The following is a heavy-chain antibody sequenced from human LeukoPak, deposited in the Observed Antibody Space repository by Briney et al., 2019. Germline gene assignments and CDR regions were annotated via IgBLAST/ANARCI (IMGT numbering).Heavy chain of an antibody. CDR2: ISTTGDTT. J-gene: IGHJ4*02. D-gene: IGHD5-12*01. CDR3: AKPTSGYYFDS. Sequence: GGSLRLSCAASGFTFSTYGMSWVRHAPGKGLEWVSTISTTGDTTYYTDSVKGRFTISRDNSKNTVYLQMSSLRAEDTAVFYCAKPTSGYYFDSWGQGTLVTVSS. V-gene: IGHV3-23*01. CDR1: GFTFSTYG.